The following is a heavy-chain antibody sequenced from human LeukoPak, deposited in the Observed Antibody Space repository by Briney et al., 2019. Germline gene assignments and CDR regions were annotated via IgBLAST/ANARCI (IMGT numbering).Heavy chain of an antibody. CDR3: ARDMWCSSTSCYEYYYMDV. CDR1: GYTFTSYG. V-gene: IGHV1-18*01. Sequence: GASVKVSCKASGYTFTSYGISWVRQAPGQGLDGMGWISAYNGNTNYAQKLQGRVTMTTDTSTSTAYMELRSLRSDDTAVYYCARDMWCSSTSCYEYYYMDVWGKGTTVTVSS. CDR2: ISAYNGNT. D-gene: IGHD2-2*01. J-gene: IGHJ6*03.